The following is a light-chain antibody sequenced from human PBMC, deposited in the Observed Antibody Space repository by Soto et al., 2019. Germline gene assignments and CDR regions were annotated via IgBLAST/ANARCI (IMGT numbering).Light chain of an antibody. CDR2: GAS. CDR1: QSVRSNY. J-gene: IGKJ4*01. CDR3: QHYGSSPRT. V-gene: IGKV3-20*01. Sequence: DIELTQSPGTLSLSPGKRVTLSCRASQSVRSNYLAWYQHKPGQAPRLLIYGASTRAPGFPDRFSGSGSGTDFTLTISRLEPEDFAVYYCQHYGSSPRTFGGGTKLEI.